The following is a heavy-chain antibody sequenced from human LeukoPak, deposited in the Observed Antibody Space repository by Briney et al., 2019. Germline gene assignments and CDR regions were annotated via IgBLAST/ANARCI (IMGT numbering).Heavy chain of an antibody. CDR3: ARGLTVRGNWFDP. Sequence: ASVKVSCKASGYTFTSYDINWVRQATGQGLEWMGWMNPNSGNTGYAQKFQGRVTMTRNTSISTAYMELSSLRSEDTAVYYRARGLTVRGNWFDPWGQGTLVTVSS. V-gene: IGHV1-8*01. CDR1: GYTFTSYD. CDR2: MNPNSGNT. D-gene: IGHD3-16*01. J-gene: IGHJ5*02.